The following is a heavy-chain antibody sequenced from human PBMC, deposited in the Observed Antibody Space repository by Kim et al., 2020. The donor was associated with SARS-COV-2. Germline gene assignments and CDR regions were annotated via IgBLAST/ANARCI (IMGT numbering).Heavy chain of an antibody. V-gene: IGHV1-2*02. CDR2: INPNSGGT. CDR1: GYTFTGYY. Sequence: ASVKVSCKASGYTFTGYYMHWVRQAPGQGLEWMGWINPNSGGTNYAQKFQGRVTMTRDTSISTAYMELSRLRSDDTAVYYCAVESGSYSPHFDYWGQGTLVTVSS. J-gene: IGHJ4*02. CDR3: AVESGSYSPHFDY. D-gene: IGHD1-26*01.